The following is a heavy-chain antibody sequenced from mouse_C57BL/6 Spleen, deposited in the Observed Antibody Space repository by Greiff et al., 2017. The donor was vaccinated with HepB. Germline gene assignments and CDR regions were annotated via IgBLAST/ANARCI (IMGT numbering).Heavy chain of an antibody. V-gene: IGHV1-15*01. CDR2: IDPETGGT. CDR1: GYTFTDYE. J-gene: IGHJ1*03. D-gene: IGHD2-14*01. CDR3: TRWGTDWYFDV. Sequence: QVQLKQSGAELVRPGASVTLSCKASGYTFTDYEMHWVKQTPVHGLEWIGAIDPETGGTAYNQKFKGKAILTVDKSSSTAYMELRSLTSEDSAVYYCTRWGTDWYFDVWGTGTTVTVSS.